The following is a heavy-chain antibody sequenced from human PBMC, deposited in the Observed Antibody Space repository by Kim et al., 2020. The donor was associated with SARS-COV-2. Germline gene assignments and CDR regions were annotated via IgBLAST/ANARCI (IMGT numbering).Heavy chain of an antibody. V-gene: IGHV4-34*01. D-gene: IGHD6-13*01. CDR3: ARVRSSRFIFFYYYGMDV. CDR2: INHSGST. CDR1: GGSFSGYY. J-gene: IGHJ6*02. Sequence: SETLSLTCAVYGGSFSGYYWSWIRQPPGKGLEWIGEINHSGSTNYNPSLKSRVTISVDTSKNQFSLKLSSVTAADTAVYYCARVRSSRFIFFYYYGMDVWGQGTTVTVSS.